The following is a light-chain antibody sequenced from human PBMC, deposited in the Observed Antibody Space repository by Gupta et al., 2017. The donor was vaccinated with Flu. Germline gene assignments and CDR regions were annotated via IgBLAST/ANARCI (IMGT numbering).Light chain of an antibody. CDR3: QQWTS. V-gene: IGKV3-15*01. Sequence: EIVMPQSPATLSVSPGERVILSCRASQSIASNLAWYQQKPGQAPRLLIYDASTRATGTPDRFSGSGSGTDFTLTISGLQSEDFGVYYCQQWTSFGPGTRVDVK. CDR2: DAS. CDR1: QSIASN. J-gene: IGKJ3*01.